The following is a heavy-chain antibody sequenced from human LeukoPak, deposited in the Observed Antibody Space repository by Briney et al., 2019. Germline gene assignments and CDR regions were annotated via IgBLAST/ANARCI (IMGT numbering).Heavy chain of an antibody. CDR2: MNPNSGNT. D-gene: IGHD2/OR15-2a*01. J-gene: IGHJ5*02. V-gene: IGHV1-8*03. CDR1: GYTFTSYD. Sequence: ASVKVSCKASGYTFTSYDINWVRQATGQGLEWMGWMNPNSGNTGYAQKFQGRVTITRNTSISTAYMELSSLRSEDTAVYYCARGLFNINWFDPWGQGTLVTVSS. CDR3: ARGLFNINWFDP.